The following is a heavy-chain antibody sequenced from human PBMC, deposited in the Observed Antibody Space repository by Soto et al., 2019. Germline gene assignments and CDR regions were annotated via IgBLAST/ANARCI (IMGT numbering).Heavy chain of an antibody. D-gene: IGHD5-12*01. Sequence: GASVKVACKVSGYTLTESSMHWVRQAPGKGLDWMGGFDPEDGETIYAQKFQGRVTMTEDTSTDTAYMELSSLRSEDTAVYYCATANSGYDSPDYYYYGMDVWGQGTTVTVSS. CDR2: FDPEDGET. J-gene: IGHJ6*02. CDR3: ATANSGYDSPDYYYYGMDV. V-gene: IGHV1-24*01. CDR1: GYTLTESS.